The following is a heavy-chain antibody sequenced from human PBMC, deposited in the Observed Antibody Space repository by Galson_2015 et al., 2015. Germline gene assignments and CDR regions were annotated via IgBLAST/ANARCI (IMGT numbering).Heavy chain of an antibody. CDR1: GYSFTSYW. V-gene: IGHV5-51*03. D-gene: IGHD1-26*01. Sequence: GAEVKKPGESLKISCKGSGYSFTSYWIGWVRQMPGKGLEWMGIIYPGDSDTRYSPSFQGQVTISADKSISTAYLQWSSLKASDTAMYYCAGYLVGATMFYAFDIWGQGTMVTVSS. J-gene: IGHJ3*02. CDR3: AGYLVGATMFYAFDI. CDR2: IYPGDSDT.